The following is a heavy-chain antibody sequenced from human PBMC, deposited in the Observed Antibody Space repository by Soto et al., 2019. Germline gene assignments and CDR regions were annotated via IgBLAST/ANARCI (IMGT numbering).Heavy chain of an antibody. CDR1: GFSLTTSGVG. CDR2: IYWDDDT. CDR3: AHIVHRTVFGLVTTTAIYFDF. Sequence: QITLNESGPTQVKPRQTLTLPCTFSGFSLTTSGVGVGWIRQSSGQPPAGLALIYWDDDTLYSPSLKSGLTIPKDPSKDQVLLTIADLDPADTATYYCAHIVHRTVFGLVTTTAIYFDFWGQRTPVAVSS. V-gene: IGHV2-5*02. D-gene: IGHD3-3*01. J-gene: IGHJ4*02.